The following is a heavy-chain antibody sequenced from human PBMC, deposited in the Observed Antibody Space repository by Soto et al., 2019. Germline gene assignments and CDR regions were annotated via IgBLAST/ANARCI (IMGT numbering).Heavy chain of an antibody. Sequence: GGSLRLSCAASGFIFSGYSMNWVRQAPGKGLEWISYINSGSSSIYYSDSVKGRFTISRDNAKNSLFLQMNSLRSDDTAVYYCARDSRQVAVAGIPDYFDYWGQGTLVTVSS. CDR1: GFIFSGYS. J-gene: IGHJ4*02. CDR3: ARDSRQVAVAGIPDYFDY. D-gene: IGHD6-19*01. CDR2: INSGSSSI. V-gene: IGHV3-48*01.